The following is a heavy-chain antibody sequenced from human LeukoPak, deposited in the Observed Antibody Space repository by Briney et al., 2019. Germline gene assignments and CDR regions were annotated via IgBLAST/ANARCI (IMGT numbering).Heavy chain of an antibody. V-gene: IGHV3-23*01. Sequence: GGSLRLSCAASGFTFSSNAMSWVRQAPGKGLEWVSYITGSGGSTLYADSVKGRFTVSRDNCKNTLYLQMNSLRAEDTAVYFCAKGLSIASSFFDYWGQGTLVTVSS. D-gene: IGHD3-3*02. CDR2: ITGSGGST. J-gene: IGHJ4*02. CDR1: GFTFSSNA. CDR3: AKGLSIASSFFDY.